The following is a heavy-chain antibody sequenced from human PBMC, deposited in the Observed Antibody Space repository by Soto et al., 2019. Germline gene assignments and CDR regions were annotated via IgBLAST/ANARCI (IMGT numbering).Heavy chain of an antibody. CDR1: GFTFSSYA. J-gene: IGHJ6*02. CDR3: ARGGCDGGSCYTLVGLRYGMDV. D-gene: IGHD2-15*01. Sequence: QVQLVESGGGVVQPGRSLRLSCAASGFTFSSYAMHWVRQAPGKGLEWVAVVSYDGNNKYYADSVKGRFTISRDNSKNTLYLQMNSLRAEDTAVYYCARGGCDGGSCYTLVGLRYGMDVWGQGTTVTVSS. CDR2: VSYDGNNK. V-gene: IGHV3-30-3*01.